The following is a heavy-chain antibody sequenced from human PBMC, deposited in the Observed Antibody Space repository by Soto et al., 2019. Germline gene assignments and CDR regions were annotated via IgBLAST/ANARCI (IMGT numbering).Heavy chain of an antibody. V-gene: IGHV2-5*02. CDR2: LYWDEDN. CDR3: AHGSCWVFDY. Sequence: QITLKESGPTLVKTTQTLTLTCTFSGLSLSTRDVGVGWFRQPPGKALEGLALLYWDEDNRYRPSLRRRLTLYKDTAKNQVVLTMTNMDPVDTATYYCAHGSCWVFDYCSLGTLVTISS. D-gene: IGHD6-19*01. J-gene: IGHJ4*02. CDR1: GLSLSTRDVG.